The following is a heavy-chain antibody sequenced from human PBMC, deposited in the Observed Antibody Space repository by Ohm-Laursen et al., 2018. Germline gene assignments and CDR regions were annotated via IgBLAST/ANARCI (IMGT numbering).Heavy chain of an antibody. CDR1: GFTFSNAW. CDR2: IKRKADGETT. CDR3: ATGLPADDAFNI. J-gene: IGHJ3*02. V-gene: IGHV3-15*01. Sequence: SLRLSCTASGFTFSNAWMSWVRRAPGKGLEWVGRIKRKADGETTDYAAPVKDRLTISRDDSKTTLYLQMNSLKTEDTAVYYCATGLPADDAFNIWGQGTMVTVSS.